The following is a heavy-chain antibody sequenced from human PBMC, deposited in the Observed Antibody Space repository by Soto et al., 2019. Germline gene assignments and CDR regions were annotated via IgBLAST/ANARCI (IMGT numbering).Heavy chain of an antibody. J-gene: IGHJ5*02. CDR2: IFYLRSS. D-gene: IGHD3-3*02. CDR3: ARHSLALRKNNWFDP. Sequence: SETLSLTCTVSGDSIISSDFYWGWVLQPPGKGREWIGSIFYLRSSYYNPSLKSRFTMSVDTSKTQFSRGLRSVTAADTALSFGARHSLALRKNNWFDPWGQGIMVTVSS. CDR1: GDSIISSDFY. V-gene: IGHV4-39*01.